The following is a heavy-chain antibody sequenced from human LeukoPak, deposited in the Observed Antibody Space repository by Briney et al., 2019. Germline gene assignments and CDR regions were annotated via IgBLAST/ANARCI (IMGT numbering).Heavy chain of an antibody. CDR3: ARVPYNWNEEYYYYGIDV. CDR1: GGTFSSYA. CDR2: IIPIFGTA. J-gene: IGHJ6*04. V-gene: IGHV1-69*13. D-gene: IGHD1-1*01. Sequence: SVKVSCKASGGTFSSYAISWVRQAPGQGLEWMGGIIPIFGTANYAQKFQGRVTITADESTSTAYMELSSLRSEDTAVYYCARVPYNWNEEYYYYGIDVWGKGTTVTVSS.